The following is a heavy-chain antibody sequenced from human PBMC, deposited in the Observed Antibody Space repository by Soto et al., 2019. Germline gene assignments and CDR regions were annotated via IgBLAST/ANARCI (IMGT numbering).Heavy chain of an antibody. D-gene: IGHD3-22*01. CDR1: GDSFTSYG. CDR2: ISAYNGNR. J-gene: IGHJ4*02. CDR3: ERDPDYYDSSARIAY. Sequence: GASVKVSCKASGDSFTSYGLSWLRHATEQGLERMGWISAYNGNRNYAKKFQGRIIMTTDISTSTAYMELRSLTSDDTAVYLCERDPDYYDSSARIAYWSTGTPVTV. V-gene: IGHV1-18*01.